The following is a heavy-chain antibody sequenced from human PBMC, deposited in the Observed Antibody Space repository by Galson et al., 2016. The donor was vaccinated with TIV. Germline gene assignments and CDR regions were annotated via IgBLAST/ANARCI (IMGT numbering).Heavy chain of an antibody. CDR3: ARSDAVSGYYYHFDY. V-gene: IGHV1-3*01. CDR2: VNVGTGDT. J-gene: IGHJ4*01. CDR1: GYTFENYA. Sequence: SCKASGYTFENYAIQWVRQAPGQRLEWMAWVNVGTGDTRYSQKFQGAVTVTRDTSASTAYIELSSLTSEDTAVYYCARSDAVSGYYYHFDYWGHGTLVTVSS. D-gene: IGHD3-22*01.